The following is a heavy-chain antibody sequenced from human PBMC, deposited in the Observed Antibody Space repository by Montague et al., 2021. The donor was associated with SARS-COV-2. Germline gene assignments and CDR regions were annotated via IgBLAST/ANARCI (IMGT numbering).Heavy chain of an antibody. CDR3: ARIPVSGKYYFDF. D-gene: IGHD4-23*01. J-gene: IGHJ4*02. CDR2: TYYRSKWHN. Sequence: CAISGDSVSSNNATCNWIRQSPSRGLEWLGRTYYRSKWHNDYAESVKSRITIDPDTSKHQFSLHLNSVTPEDTAVYYCARIPVSGKYYFDFWGQGTLVTVSS. CDR1: GDSVSSNNAT. V-gene: IGHV6-1*01.